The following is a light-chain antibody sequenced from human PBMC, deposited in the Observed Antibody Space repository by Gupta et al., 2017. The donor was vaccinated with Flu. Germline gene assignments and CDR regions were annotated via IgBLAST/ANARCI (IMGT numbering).Light chain of an antibody. CDR2: SNN. Sequence: VTISWSGSSSNIGSNTVAWYQQLPGKAPKLLIYSNNLRPSGVPDRFSGSKSGASASLAISGLQSEDEADYYCAAWAGSLDGFWVFGGGTKVTVL. CDR1: SSNIGSNT. J-gene: IGLJ3*02. CDR3: AAWAGSLDGFWV. V-gene: IGLV1-44*01.